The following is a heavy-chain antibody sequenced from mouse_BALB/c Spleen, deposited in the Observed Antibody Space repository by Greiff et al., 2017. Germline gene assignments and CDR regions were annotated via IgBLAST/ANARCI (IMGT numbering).Heavy chain of an antibody. CDR3: ARGGVSHYYAMDY. J-gene: IGHJ4*01. Sequence: QVQLKESGPGLVAPSQSLSITCTVSGFSLTSYGVHWVRQPPGKGLEWLGVIWAGGSTNYNSAIMSRLSISKDNSKSQVFLKMNSLQTDDTAMYYCARGGVSHYYAMDYWGQGTSVTVSS. CDR1: GFSLTSYG. CDR2: IWAGGST. V-gene: IGHV2-9*02.